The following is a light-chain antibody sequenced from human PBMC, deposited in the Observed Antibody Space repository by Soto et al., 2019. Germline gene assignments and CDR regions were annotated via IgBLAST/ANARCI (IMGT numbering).Light chain of an antibody. CDR2: EVS. V-gene: IGLV2-14*01. Sequence: QSALTQPASVSGSPGQSITISCTGTSSDVAAYKYVSWYQQHPGKVPKLIIYEVSNRPSGVSNRFSRSKSGNTASLTISGLQTEDEADYYCTSYTNRNTVVFGGGTKLTVL. J-gene: IGLJ3*02. CDR3: TSYTNRNTVV. CDR1: SSDVAAYKY.